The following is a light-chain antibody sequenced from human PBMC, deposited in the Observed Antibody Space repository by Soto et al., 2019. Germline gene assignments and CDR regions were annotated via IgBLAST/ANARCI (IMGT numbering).Light chain of an antibody. CDR2: KAS. V-gene: IGKV1-5*03. CDR1: QSISSW. J-gene: IGKJ1*01. CDR3: QQYNSYSRT. Sequence: DIKMTKAPSTLSASVGDRVTITCRASQSISSWLAWYQQKPGKAPKLLIYKASSLESGVPSRFSGSGSGTEFTLTISSLQPDDFATYYCQQYNSYSRTFGQGTKVDNK.